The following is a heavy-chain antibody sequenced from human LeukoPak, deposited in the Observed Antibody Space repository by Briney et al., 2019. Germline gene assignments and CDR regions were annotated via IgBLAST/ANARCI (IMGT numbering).Heavy chain of an antibody. CDR2: ISYDGSNK. J-gene: IGHJ4*02. D-gene: IGHD2-21*02. CDR3: AKESAYCGSDCRSLSDH. CDR1: GFTFSSYA. V-gene: IGHV3-30-3*01. Sequence: PGGSLRLSCAASGFTFSSYAMHWVRQAPGKGLEWVAVISYDGSNKYYADSVKGRFTISRDNSKNTLYLQMNSLRAEDTAVYYCAKESAYCGSDCRSLSDHWGQGTPVTVSS.